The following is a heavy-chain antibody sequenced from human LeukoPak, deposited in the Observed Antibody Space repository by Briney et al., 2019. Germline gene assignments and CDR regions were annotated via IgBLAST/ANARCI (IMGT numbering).Heavy chain of an antibody. D-gene: IGHD2-21*01. J-gene: IGHJ4*02. CDR1: GGSISSTAFH. CDR2: IYYSGST. Sequence: SETLSLTCTVSGGSISSTAFHWGWFPQPPGRGLGWFGSIYYSGSTYYNPSLKSRVTISVDTSKNQFSLKLSSVTAADTAVYYCTRSGTMVVMRPMYYWGQGTLVTVSS. CDR3: TRSGTMVVMRPMYY. V-gene: IGHV4-39*01.